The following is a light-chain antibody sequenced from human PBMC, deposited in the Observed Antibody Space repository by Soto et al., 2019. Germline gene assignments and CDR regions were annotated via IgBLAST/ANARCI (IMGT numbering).Light chain of an antibody. V-gene: IGKV1-5*01. Sequence: DLQMTPSPSTLSASVGDRVTITCRASQSISSWLAWYQQKPGKAPKLLIYDASSLESGVPSRFSGSGSGTEFTLTISSLQPDDFATYYCQQYNSYSPTFGQGTRLEIK. J-gene: IGKJ5*01. CDR1: QSISSW. CDR3: QQYNSYSPT. CDR2: DAS.